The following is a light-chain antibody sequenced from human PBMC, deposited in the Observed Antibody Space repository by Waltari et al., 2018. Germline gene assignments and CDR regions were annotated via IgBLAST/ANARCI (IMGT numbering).Light chain of an antibody. V-gene: IGKV3-15*01. CDR1: QKISNN. Sequence: EIEMTQSPAIMSVSPGKRVTLSCRASQKISNNFAWYQQKPGQAPRLLSYGPTTRASGIPGRFRGSGSGTESTLTIDGLQSEDFAVYYCLQYNDWPPLFTFGPGTKVEI. J-gene: IGKJ3*01. CDR2: GPT. CDR3: LQYNDWPPLFT.